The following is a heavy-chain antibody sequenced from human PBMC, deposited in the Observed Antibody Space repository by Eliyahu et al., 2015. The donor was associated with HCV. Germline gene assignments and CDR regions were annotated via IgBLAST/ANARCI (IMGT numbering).Heavy chain of an antibody. V-gene: IGHV4-39*01. Sequence: QLQLQESGPGLVKPSETLSLTCTVSGGSITTSGFYWGWIRQPPGKGLEWIASIYYSRSTYYNPSLKSRVTMSIDTSSNHFSLKLTSVTAADTAVYYCARHPITVTTRYFDFWGQGSLVTVSS. CDR1: GGSITTSGFY. D-gene: IGHD4-17*01. CDR2: IYYSRST. J-gene: IGHJ4*02. CDR3: ARHPITVTTRYFDF.